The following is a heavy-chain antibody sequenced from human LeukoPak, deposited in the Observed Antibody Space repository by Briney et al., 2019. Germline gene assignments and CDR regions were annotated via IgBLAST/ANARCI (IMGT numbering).Heavy chain of an antibody. CDR1: GFTFSSYS. CDR2: ISSSSSTI. Sequence: GGSLRLSCAASGFTFSSYSMNWVRQAPGKGLEWVSYISSSSSTIYYADSVKGRFTISRDNAKNSLYLQMNSLRAEDTAVYYCARDGPLDAFDIRGQGTMVTVSS. CDR3: ARDGPLDAFDI. V-gene: IGHV3-48*01. J-gene: IGHJ3*02.